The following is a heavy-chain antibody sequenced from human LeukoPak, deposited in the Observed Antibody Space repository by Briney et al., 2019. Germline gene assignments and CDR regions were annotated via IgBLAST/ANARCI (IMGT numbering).Heavy chain of an antibody. CDR1: GFTFGDYA. D-gene: IGHD3-16*01. CDR3: AKDVAYTFDY. V-gene: IGHV3-49*03. Sequence: PGGSLRLSCTASGFTFGDYAMSWFRQAPGKGLEWVGFIRSKAYGGTTEYAASVKGRFTISRDDSKSIAYLQMNSLKTEDTAVYYCAKDVAYTFDYWGQGTLVTVSS. J-gene: IGHJ4*02. CDR2: IRSKAYGGTT.